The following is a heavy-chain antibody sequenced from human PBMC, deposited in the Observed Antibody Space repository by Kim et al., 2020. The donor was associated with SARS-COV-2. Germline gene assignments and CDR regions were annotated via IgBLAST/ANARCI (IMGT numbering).Heavy chain of an antibody. CDR3: ARDLFSGEIDY. CDR2: NP. D-gene: IGHD3-10*01. Sequence: NPNSAQKFPGRVTMTTDTSTSTAYMELRSLRSDDTAVYYCARDLFSGEIDYWGQGTLVTVSS. J-gene: IGHJ4*02. V-gene: IGHV1-18*01.